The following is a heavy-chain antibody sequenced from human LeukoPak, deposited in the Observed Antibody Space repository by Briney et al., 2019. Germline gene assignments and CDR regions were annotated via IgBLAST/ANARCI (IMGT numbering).Heavy chain of an antibody. CDR3: ARGGASYSYGYFLDY. D-gene: IGHD5-18*01. CDR2: IFYTGNT. J-gene: IGHJ4*02. CDR1: GVSISTYY. V-gene: IGHV4-59*01. Sequence: PSETLSLTCTVSGVSISTYYWSWIRQPPGKGLEWIGYIFYTGNTNSNPSLNSRVTISVDTSKNQFSLKLSSVTAADTAVYYCARGGASYSYGYFLDYWGQGTLVTVSS.